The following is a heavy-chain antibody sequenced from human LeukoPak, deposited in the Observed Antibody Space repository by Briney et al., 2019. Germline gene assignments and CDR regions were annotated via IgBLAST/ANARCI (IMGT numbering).Heavy chain of an antibody. Sequence: PGGSLRLSCAASGFTFSNYAMTWVRQAPGKGLEWVSYISSSSSTIYYADSVKGRFTISRDNAKNSLYLQMNSLRDEDTAVYYCARSEGEQLLANDAFDIWGQGTMVTVSS. CDR1: GFTFSNYA. CDR2: ISSSSSTI. D-gene: IGHD6-6*01. V-gene: IGHV3-48*02. J-gene: IGHJ3*02. CDR3: ARSEGEQLLANDAFDI.